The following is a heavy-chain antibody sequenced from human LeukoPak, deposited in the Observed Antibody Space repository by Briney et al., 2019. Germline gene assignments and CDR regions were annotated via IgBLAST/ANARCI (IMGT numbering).Heavy chain of an antibody. D-gene: IGHD3-10*01. CDR1: GYTFTSYG. Sequence: ASVKVSCKASGYTFTSYGISWVRQAPGQGLEWMGWISAYKGNTNYAQKLQGRVTMTTDTSTSTAYMVLRSLRSDDTAVYYCARAPQGYYGSGSYYAYFDYWGQGTLVTVSS. J-gene: IGHJ4*02. CDR2: ISAYKGNT. V-gene: IGHV1-18*01. CDR3: ARAPQGYYGSGSYYAYFDY.